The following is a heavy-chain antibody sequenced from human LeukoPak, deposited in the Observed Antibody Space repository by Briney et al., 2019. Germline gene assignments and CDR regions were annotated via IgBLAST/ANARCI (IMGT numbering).Heavy chain of an antibody. Sequence: SHTLSLTCTVSGGSISSRDYYRSWIRHPPGKGLEWIGYIYYSVSIYYNPSLKSRVTISVDTSKNQFSLELNSVTASDTTIYYCASWEIRNLDAFDIWGQGTMVTVSS. CDR1: GGSISSRDYY. CDR3: ASWEIRNLDAFDI. D-gene: IGHD1-26*01. CDR2: IYYSVSI. J-gene: IGHJ3*02. V-gene: IGHV4-30-4*01.